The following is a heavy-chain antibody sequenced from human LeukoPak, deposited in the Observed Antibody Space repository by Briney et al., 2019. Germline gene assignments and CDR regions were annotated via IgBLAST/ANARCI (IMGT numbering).Heavy chain of an antibody. CDR2: IYYSGST. V-gene: IGHV4-39*01. Sequence: SETLSLTCTVSGGSTSSGSYYWGWIRQPPGKGLEWIGTIYYSGSTYYNPSLKSRVTIFVDMSKNQFSLKLSSVTAADTAVYYCARQTGFDLWGRGTLVTVSS. D-gene: IGHD3-10*01. J-gene: IGHJ2*01. CDR3: ARQTGFDL. CDR1: GGSTSSGSYY.